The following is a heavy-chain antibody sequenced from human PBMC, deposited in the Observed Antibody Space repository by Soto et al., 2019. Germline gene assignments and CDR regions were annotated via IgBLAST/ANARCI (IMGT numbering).Heavy chain of an antibody. CDR3: VKSTYYYDTSGLNWFDP. Sequence: HPGGSLRLSCSASGFTFSSYTMHWVRQAPGKGLEYVSAISSSGGTIYYADSVKGRSTISRDNSKNTLFLQMSSLRTEDTAVYYCVKSTYYYDTSGLNWFDPWGQGTLVTVSS. D-gene: IGHD3-22*01. CDR1: GFTFSSYT. V-gene: IGHV3-64D*06. J-gene: IGHJ5*02. CDR2: ISSSGGTI.